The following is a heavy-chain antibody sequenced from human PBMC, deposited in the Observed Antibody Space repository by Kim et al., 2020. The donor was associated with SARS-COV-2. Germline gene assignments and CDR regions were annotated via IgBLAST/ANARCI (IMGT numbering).Heavy chain of an antibody. V-gene: IGHV5-51*01. CDR3: ARRHGDYVYYFDY. D-gene: IGHD4-17*01. J-gene: IGHJ4*02. Sequence: YSPSFQGQVTISADKSISTAYLQWSSLKASDTAMYYCARRHGDYVYYFDYWGQGTLVTVSS.